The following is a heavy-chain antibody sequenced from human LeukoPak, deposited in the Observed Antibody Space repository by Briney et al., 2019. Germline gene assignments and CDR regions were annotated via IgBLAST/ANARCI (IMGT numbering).Heavy chain of an antibody. CDR3: ARAYVPAGIIDY. CDR2: IHFSGNT. Sequence: SETLSLTCTVSGASISSYWWSWIRQPPGKGLEWIGYIHFSGNTNTKSSLKSRVTISADTSKNQFSLKLNSVSAMDTAVYYCARAYVPAGIIDYWGQGTLVTVSS. V-gene: IGHV4-59*01. J-gene: IGHJ4*02. CDR1: GASISSYW. D-gene: IGHD2-2*01.